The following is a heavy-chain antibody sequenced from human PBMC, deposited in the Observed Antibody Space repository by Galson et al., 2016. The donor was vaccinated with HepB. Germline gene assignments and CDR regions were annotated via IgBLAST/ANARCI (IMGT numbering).Heavy chain of an antibody. D-gene: IGHD2-15*01. Sequence: ALVKPTQTLTLTCTFSGFSLSTSGLAVGWIRQPPGKALEWLALIYWDDDKRYSPSLKSRLTITKDTSKNQVVLRVTNVDPVDTATYFCAHRRDCTGGRCYSDRAAFDYWGQGSLVIVSS. CDR2: IYWDDDK. J-gene: IGHJ4*02. CDR1: GFSLSTSGLA. CDR3: AHRRDCTGGRCYSDRAAFDY. V-gene: IGHV2-5*02.